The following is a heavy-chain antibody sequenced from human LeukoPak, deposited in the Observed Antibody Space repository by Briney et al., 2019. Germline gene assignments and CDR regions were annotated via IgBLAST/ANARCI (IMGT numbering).Heavy chain of an antibody. Sequence: GGSLRLSCAASGFPVSTTYMSWVRQAPGKGLEWVSVIYSDGSTYYADSVKSRFTISRDNSKNALYLQMNSLRAEDTAVYYCANFPGPGLFDYWGQGTLVTVSS. CDR1: GFPVSTTY. CDR3: ANFPGPGLFDY. D-gene: IGHD2/OR15-2a*01. V-gene: IGHV3-53*01. CDR2: IYSDGST. J-gene: IGHJ4*02.